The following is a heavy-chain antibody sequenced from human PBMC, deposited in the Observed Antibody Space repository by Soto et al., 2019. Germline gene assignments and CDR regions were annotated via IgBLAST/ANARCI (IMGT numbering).Heavy chain of an antibody. J-gene: IGHJ6*02. CDR2: IYHSGST. Sequence: SETLSLTCAVSGGSISSGGYSWSWIGQPPGKGLEWIGYIYHSGSTYYNPSLKSRVTISVDRSKNQFSLKLSSVTAADTAVYYSARAVRIYDFWSGYLLDGMDVWGQGTTVTVSS. V-gene: IGHV4-30-2*01. CDR1: GGSISSGGYS. CDR3: ARAVRIYDFWSGYLLDGMDV. D-gene: IGHD3-3*01.